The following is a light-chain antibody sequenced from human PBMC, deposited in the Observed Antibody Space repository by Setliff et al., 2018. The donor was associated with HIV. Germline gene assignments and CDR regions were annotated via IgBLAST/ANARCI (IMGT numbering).Light chain of an antibody. CDR1: QSVLYSSNNKNY. CDR2: WAS. V-gene: IGKV4-1*01. CDR3: QQYYSAPQT. Sequence: DIVLAQSPDSLTVSLGERATINCKSSQSVLYSSNNKNYLAWYQQKPGQPPKLLIYWASTRESGVPDRFSGSGSGTDSTLTISSLQAEDVAVYYCQQYYSAPQTFGQGTRWIS. J-gene: IGKJ1*01.